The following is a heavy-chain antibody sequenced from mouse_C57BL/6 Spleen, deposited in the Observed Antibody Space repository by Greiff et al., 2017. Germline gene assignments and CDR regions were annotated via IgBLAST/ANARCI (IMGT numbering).Heavy chain of an antibody. CDR1: GYTFTSYW. CDR3: ARDFTPVYYFGY. CDR2: IHPNSGST. V-gene: IGHV1-64*01. D-gene: IGHD1-1*01. J-gene: IGHJ2*01. Sequence: QVQLKQPGAELVKPGASVKLSCKASGYTFTSYWMHWVKQRPGQGLEWIGMIHPNSGSTNYNEKFKSKATLTVDKSSSTAYMQLSSLTSEDSAVYYCARDFTPVYYFGYWGQGTTLTVSS.